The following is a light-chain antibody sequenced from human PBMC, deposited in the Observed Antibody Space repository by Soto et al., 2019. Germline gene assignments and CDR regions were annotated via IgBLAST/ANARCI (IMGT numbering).Light chain of an antibody. Sequence: IVWTQSPGSLSLSPGERATLSCRASQTVSSNFLAWYQEKPCQGPRLMIYGASTRATGIPDRFSGSGSGTDFTLTISRLDPEDFVVYYCRQYGRSLGFAVGGGTKLDIK. CDR2: GAS. V-gene: IGKV3-20*01. J-gene: IGKJ4*01. CDR1: QTVSSNF. CDR3: RQYGRSLGFA.